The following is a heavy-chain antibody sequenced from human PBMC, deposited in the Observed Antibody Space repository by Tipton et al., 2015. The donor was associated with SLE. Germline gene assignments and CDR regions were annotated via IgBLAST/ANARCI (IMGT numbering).Heavy chain of an antibody. CDR3: AKDLRGEPIDY. J-gene: IGHJ4*02. D-gene: IGHD1-14*01. CDR1: GFTFSSYG. V-gene: IGHV3-30*02. CDR2: IRYDGSNK. Sequence: SLRLSCAASGFTFSSYGMHWVRQAPGKGLEWVAFIRYDGSNKYYAASVKGRFTISSDNSKNTLYLQMNSLGAEDTAVYYCAKDLRGEPIDYWGQGTLVTVSS.